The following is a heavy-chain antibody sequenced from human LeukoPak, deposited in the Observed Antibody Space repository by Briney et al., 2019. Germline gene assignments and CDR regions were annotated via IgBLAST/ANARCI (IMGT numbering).Heavy chain of an antibody. CDR1: GGSFCGFY. D-gene: IGHD3-10*01. CDR2: INLRGRT. Sequence: KTSETLSLTSAVYGGSFCGFYWSWIRQPPGKGLEWGGEINLRGRTKYNPSLKSRVTISVDTSKKQFPLKLSAVTAADTAVYYGASRVGRYFGELAYYYNYMDVWGKGTTVTISS. V-gene: IGHV4-34*01. CDR3: ASRVGRYFGELAYYYNYMDV. J-gene: IGHJ6*03.